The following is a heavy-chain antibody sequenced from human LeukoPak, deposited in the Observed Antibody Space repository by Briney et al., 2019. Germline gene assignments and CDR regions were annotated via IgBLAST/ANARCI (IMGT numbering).Heavy chain of an antibody. CDR3: ARQSLRNWYFDL. J-gene: IGHJ2*01. CDR1: GGSISSSSYY. CDR2: IYYSGST. Sequence: SETLSLTCTVSGGSISSSSYYWGWIRQPPGKGLEWIGSIYYSGSTNYNPSLKSRVTKSVDTSKNQFSLKLSSVTAADTAVYYCARQSLRNWYFDLWGRGTLVTVSS. V-gene: IGHV4-39*01. D-gene: IGHD4-17*01.